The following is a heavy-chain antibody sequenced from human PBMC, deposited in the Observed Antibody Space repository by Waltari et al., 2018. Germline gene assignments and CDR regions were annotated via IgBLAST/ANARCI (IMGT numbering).Heavy chain of an antibody. CDR2: INHSGST. D-gene: IGHD1-26*01. V-gene: IGHV4-34*01. J-gene: IGHJ4*02. CDR3: ARGGVYSGSYYASYYFDY. Sequence: QVQLQQWGAGLLRPSETLSLTCAVYGGSFSGYYWSWLRAPPGKGLEWIGEINHSGSTNYNPSLKSRVTISVDTSKNQFSLKLSSVTAADTAVYYCARGGVYSGSYYASYYFDYWGQGTLVTVSS. CDR1: GGSFSGYY.